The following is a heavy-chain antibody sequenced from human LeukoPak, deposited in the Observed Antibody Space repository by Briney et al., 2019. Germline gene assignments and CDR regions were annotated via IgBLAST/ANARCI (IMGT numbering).Heavy chain of an antibody. Sequence: PGESLKISCKGSGYTFSSYWIGWVRQMPGKGLEWVGIIYPGDSDTRYSPSFQGQVTISADKSISTAYLQWSSLKASDTAMYYCARPITGYSSGWYYDYWGQGTLVTVSS. CDR3: ARPITGYSSGWYYDY. V-gene: IGHV5-51*01. CDR2: IYPGDSDT. D-gene: IGHD6-19*01. J-gene: IGHJ4*02. CDR1: GYTFSSYW.